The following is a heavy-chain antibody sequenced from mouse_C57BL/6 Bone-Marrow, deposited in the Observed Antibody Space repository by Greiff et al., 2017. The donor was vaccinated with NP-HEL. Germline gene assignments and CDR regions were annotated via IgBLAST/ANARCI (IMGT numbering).Heavy chain of an antibody. CDR1: GYTFTSYW. CDR2: IYPGSGST. D-gene: IGHD1-1*01. Sequence: QVQLQQPGAELVKPGASVKMSCKASGYTFTSYWITWVKQRPGQGLEWIGDIYPGSGSTNYNEKFKSKATLTVDTSSSPAYMQLSSLTSEDSAVYYCARSPFLYYYGSSYWFAYWGQGTLVTVSA. J-gene: IGHJ3*01. CDR3: ARSPFLYYYGSSYWFAY. V-gene: IGHV1-55*01.